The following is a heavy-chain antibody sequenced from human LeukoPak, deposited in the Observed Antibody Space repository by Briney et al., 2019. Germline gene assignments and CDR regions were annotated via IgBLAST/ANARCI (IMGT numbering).Heavy chain of an antibody. CDR1: GYTFTRYA. CDR2: INADNGDT. Sequence: ASVKVSCKASGYTFTRYAMHWVRRAPGQRLEWMGWINADNGDTKYSQKFQGRVTMTRDTSTSTVYMELSSLRSEDTAVYYCARDHTDGYNDHFDYWGQGTLVTVSS. V-gene: IGHV1-3*01. D-gene: IGHD5-24*01. CDR3: ARDHTDGYNDHFDY. J-gene: IGHJ4*02.